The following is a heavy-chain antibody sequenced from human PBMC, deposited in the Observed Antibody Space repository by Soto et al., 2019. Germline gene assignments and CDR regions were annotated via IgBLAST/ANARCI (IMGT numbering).Heavy chain of an antibody. J-gene: IGHJ4*02. CDR2: IYYSGST. Sequence: QLQLQESGPGLVKPSETLSLTCTVSGGSISSSSYYWGWIRQPPGKGLEWIGSIYYSGSTYYNPSLKSRVTTSVDTSKIQLTLKLSSVTAADTAVYYCARQSGSTDFDYWGQGTLVTVSS. CDR3: ARQSGSTDFDY. CDR1: GGSISSSSYY. D-gene: IGHD1-26*01. V-gene: IGHV4-39*01.